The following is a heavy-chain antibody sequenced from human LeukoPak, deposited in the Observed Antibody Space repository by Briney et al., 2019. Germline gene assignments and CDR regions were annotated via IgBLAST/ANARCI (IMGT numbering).Heavy chain of an antibody. V-gene: IGHV4-34*01. D-gene: IGHD5-18*01. Sequence: SETLSLTCAVYGGSFSGYYWSWIRQPPGKRLEWIGEINHSGSTNYNPSLKSRVTISVDTSKNQFSLKLSSVTAADTAVYYCASYTWIHDRSVWGQGTTVTVSS. CDR1: GGSFSGYY. CDR3: ASYTWIHDRSV. J-gene: IGHJ6*02. CDR2: INHSGST.